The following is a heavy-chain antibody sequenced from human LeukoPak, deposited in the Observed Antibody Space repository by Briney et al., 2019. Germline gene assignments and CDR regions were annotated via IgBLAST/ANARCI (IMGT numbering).Heavy chain of an antibody. D-gene: IGHD1-1*01. J-gene: IGHJ4*02. CDR1: GYTFTGYY. CDR2: INPDSGGT. V-gene: IGHV1-2*02. Sequence: ASVKVSCEASGYTFTGYYMHWVRQAPGRGLEWMGWINPDSGGTKYAPKFQGRVTMTRDMSIATAYMELSRLRSDDTAVYYCARDLEGLERYFDYWGQGTLVTVSS. CDR3: ARDLEGLERYFDY.